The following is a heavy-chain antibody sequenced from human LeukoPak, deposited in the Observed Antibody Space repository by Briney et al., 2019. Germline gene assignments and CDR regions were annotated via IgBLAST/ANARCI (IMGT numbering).Heavy chain of an antibody. D-gene: IGHD2-2*01. J-gene: IGHJ5*02. CDR1: GYTFTSYG. CDR2: ISAYNGNT. Sequence: ASVKVSCKASGYTFTSYGISWVRQAPGQGLEWMGWISAYNGNTNYAQKLQGRVTMTTDTSTSTAYMELRSLRSDDTAVYYCARGCSSTSCYHENWFDPWGQGTLVTVSS. V-gene: IGHV1-18*01. CDR3: ARGCSSTSCYHENWFDP.